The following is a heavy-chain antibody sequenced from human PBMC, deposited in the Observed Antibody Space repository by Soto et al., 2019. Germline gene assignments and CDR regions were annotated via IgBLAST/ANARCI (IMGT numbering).Heavy chain of an antibody. CDR3: ARQSTITFDD. D-gene: IGHD1-20*01. CDR1: GHSFTNFP. Sequence: ASVKVCCKASGHSFTNFPINWVRQAPGQRLEWMGWINGGNGNTQYSQKFQGRVIISRDTSASTAYMELSSLRSKDTAVYYCARQSTITFDDWGLVTLVTVTS. CDR2: INGGNGNT. J-gene: IGHJ4*02. V-gene: IGHV1-3*01.